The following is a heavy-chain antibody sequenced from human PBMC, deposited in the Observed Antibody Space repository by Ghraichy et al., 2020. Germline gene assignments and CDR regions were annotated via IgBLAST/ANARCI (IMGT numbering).Heavy chain of an antibody. D-gene: IGHD4-11*01. Sequence: SVKVSCKASGGTFSSYTISWVRQAPGQGLEWMGRIIPILGIANYAQKFQGRVTITADKSTSTAYMELSSLRSEDTAVYYCASGTNDDSITSYYYYMDVWGKGNTVTVSS. CDR2: IIPILGIA. J-gene: IGHJ6*03. V-gene: IGHV1-69*02. CDR3: ASGTNDDSITSYYYYMDV. CDR1: GGTFSSYT.